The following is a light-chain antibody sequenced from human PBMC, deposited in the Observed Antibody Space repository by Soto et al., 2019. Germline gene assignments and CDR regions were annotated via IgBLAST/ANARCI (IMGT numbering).Light chain of an antibody. Sequence: FTKFPATLAVSPGKRATLSCRSSQSVSSYLAWYQQKPGQAPRLLIYDASTRATGIPARFSGSGSGTDFTLTISSLEPEDFAVYYCQRRSNWPQTFGEGATVDI. J-gene: IGKJ4*01. V-gene: IGKV3-11*01. CDR2: DAS. CDR1: QSVSSY. CDR3: QRRSNWPQT.